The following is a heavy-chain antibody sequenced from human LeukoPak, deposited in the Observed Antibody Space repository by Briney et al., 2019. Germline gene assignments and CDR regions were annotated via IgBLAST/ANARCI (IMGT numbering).Heavy chain of an antibody. V-gene: IGHV4-34*01. CDR3: ARGDPNYYDSSGYYYARNSEAFDI. J-gene: IGHJ3*02. D-gene: IGHD3-22*01. CDR2: INHSGST. Sequence: SETLSLTCAVYGGSFSGYYWSWIRQPPGKGLEWIGEINHSGSTNYNPSLKSRVTISVDKSKNQFSLKLSSVTAADTAVYYCARGDPNYYDSSGYYYARNSEAFDIWGQGTMVTVSS. CDR1: GGSFSGYY.